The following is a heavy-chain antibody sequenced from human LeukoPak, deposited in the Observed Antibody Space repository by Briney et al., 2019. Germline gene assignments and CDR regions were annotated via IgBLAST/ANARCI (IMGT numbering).Heavy chain of an antibody. CDR1: EFTFSTYW. CDR3: AREWDLPGAYYMDV. CDR2: ISRDGSNT. D-gene: IGHD1-26*01. Sequence: PGGSLRLSCAASEFTFSTYWMHRVRQAPGKGLVWVSRISRDGSNTFYADSVKGRFTISRDNAKNTLYLQMNSLRGDDTAAYYCAREWDLPGAYYMDVWGKGTTVTVSS. V-gene: IGHV3-74*01. J-gene: IGHJ6*03.